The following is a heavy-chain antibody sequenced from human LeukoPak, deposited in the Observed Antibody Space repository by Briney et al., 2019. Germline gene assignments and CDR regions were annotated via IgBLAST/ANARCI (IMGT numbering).Heavy chain of an antibody. J-gene: IGHJ5*02. Sequence: GGSLRLSCAASGFIFSRSWMHWVRQAPDKGLVWVSGISGDERSTTYADSVKGRFTISRDNAKNTLYLQMNSLRAEDTAVYYCARASWVEFGPWGQGTLVTVSS. V-gene: IGHV3-74*01. CDR2: ISGDERST. CDR1: GFIFSRSW. CDR3: ARASWVEFGP.